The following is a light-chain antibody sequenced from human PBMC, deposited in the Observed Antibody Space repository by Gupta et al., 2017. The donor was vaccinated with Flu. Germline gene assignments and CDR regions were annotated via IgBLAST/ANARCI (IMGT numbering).Light chain of an antibody. CDR3: VLYMGSDVGV. Sequence: QPVVTQEPSLSVSPVGTATLTCGLTSGPVSSSYYSSWYQQTPGQTPRTLIYNTDTRSAGVPDRFSGSILGNRAALTITGAQADDESDYFCVLYMGSDVGVFGGGTKLTVL. V-gene: IGLV8-61*01. CDR1: SGPVSSSYY. CDR2: NTD. J-gene: IGLJ3*02.